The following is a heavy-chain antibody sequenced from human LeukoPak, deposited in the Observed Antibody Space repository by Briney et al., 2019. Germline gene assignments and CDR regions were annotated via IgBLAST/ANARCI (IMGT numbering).Heavy chain of an antibody. CDR3: ARGSGSYYNNWFDP. Sequence: SETLSLTCTVSGVPVSSGNYYWSWIRQPPGKGLEWIGYIYYSGSSNYNPSLKSRVTISADTSKNQFSLKLSSVTAAGTAVYYCARGSGSYYNNWFDPWGQGTLVTVSS. CDR2: IYYSGSS. V-gene: IGHV4-61*01. CDR1: GVPVSSGNYY. D-gene: IGHD1-26*01. J-gene: IGHJ5*02.